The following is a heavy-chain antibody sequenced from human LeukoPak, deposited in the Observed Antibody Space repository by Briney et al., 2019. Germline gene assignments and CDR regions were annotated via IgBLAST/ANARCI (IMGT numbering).Heavy chain of an antibody. CDR1: GGSINSYY. D-gene: IGHD6-13*01. CDR2: IYTSGST. V-gene: IGHV4-4*07. J-gene: IGHJ5*02. CDR3: ARDLSSSWYSWFDP. Sequence: SETLSLTCTVSGGSINSYYWSWIRQPAGKGLEWIGCIYTSGSTNYNPSLKSRVTISVDTSKNQFSLKLSSVTAADTAVYYCARDLSSSWYSWFDPWGQGTLVTVSS.